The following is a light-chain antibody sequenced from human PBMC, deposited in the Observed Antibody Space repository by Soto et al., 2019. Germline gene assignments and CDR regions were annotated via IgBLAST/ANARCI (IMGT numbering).Light chain of an antibody. CDR3: QQYESSPRT. V-gene: IGKV3-20*01. Sequence: EIVLTQSPGTLSLSPGERATLSCRASQSVSSTYLAWYQQNPGQAPRLLIYGASSRSTGIPDRFSGSGSGTDFTLTISRLEPEDSAVYYCQQYESSPRTFGQGTKVDIK. J-gene: IGKJ1*01. CDR2: GAS. CDR1: QSVSSTY.